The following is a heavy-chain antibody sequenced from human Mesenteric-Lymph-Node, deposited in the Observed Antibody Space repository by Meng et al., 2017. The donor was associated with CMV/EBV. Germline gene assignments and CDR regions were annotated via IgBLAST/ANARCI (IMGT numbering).Heavy chain of an antibody. CDR1: GGSISSGGYY. CDR3: ASGPSTWYYFDY. Sequence: VSGGSISSGGYYWSWIRQHPGKGLEWIGYIYYSGSTYYNPSLKSRVTISVDTSKNQFSLKLSSVTAADTAVYYRASGPSTWYYFDYWGQGTLVTVSS. V-gene: IGHV4-31*02. J-gene: IGHJ4*02. CDR2: IYYSGST. D-gene: IGHD6-13*01.